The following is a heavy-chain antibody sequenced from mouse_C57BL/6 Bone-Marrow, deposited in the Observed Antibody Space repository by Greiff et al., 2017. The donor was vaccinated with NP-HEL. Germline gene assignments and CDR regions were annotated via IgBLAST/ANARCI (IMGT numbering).Heavy chain of an antibody. V-gene: IGHV2-2*01. CDR3: ARRDDYDRGAMDY. D-gene: IGHD2-4*01. Sequence: VKLVESGPGLVQPSQSLSITCTVSGFSLTSYGVHWVRQSPGKGLEWLGVIWSGGSTDYNAAFISRLSISKDNSKSQVFFKMNSLQADDTAIYYCARRDDYDRGAMDYWGQGTSVTVSS. J-gene: IGHJ4*01. CDR2: IWSGGST. CDR1: GFSLTSYG.